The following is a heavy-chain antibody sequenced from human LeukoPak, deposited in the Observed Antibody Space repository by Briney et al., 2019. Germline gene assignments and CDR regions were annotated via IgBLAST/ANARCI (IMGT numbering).Heavy chain of an antibody. J-gene: IGHJ4*02. CDR3: AKDTPLCYFDY. Sequence: GGSLRLSCAASGFTFDDYAMHWVRQAPGKGLEWVSGISWNSGSIGCADSVKGRFTISRDNAKNSLYLQMNSLRADDTAVYYCAKDTPLCYFDYWGQGTLVTVSS. D-gene: IGHD3-16*01. CDR1: GFTFDDYA. CDR2: ISWNSGSI. V-gene: IGHV3-9*01.